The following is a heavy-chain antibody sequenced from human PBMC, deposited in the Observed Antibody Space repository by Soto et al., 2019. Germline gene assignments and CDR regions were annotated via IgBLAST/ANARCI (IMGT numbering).Heavy chain of an antibody. V-gene: IGHV3-23*01. CDR1: GFTFSSFA. CDR3: AKGRQQLANTRGRLQYYFYGLDV. D-gene: IGHD6-13*01. CDR2: ISGSGGDK. Sequence: PGGSLRLSCAASGFTFSSFAMSWVRQPPGKGLEWVSSISGSGGDKYYADSVKGRCTISRDNSKNTLYVQMSSLRAEDTAVYYCAKGRQQLANTRGRLQYYFYGLDVWGQGTTVTVSS. J-gene: IGHJ6*02.